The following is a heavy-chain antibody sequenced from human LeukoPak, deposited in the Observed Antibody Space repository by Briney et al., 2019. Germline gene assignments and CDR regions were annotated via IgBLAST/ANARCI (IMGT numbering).Heavy chain of an antibody. J-gene: IGHJ4*02. CDR1: GFTFSSLG. CDR3: AKVDNWKYGHHDY. D-gene: IGHD1-1*01. Sequence: GGSLRLSCVASGFTFSSLGMIWVRQAPGKGLEGGSAISGYSDRTYYIESVKGRFTFSRDNSKNTLYLQMNSLRAEDTAVYYCAKVDNWKYGHHDYWGQGTLVTVSS. V-gene: IGHV3-23*01. CDR2: ISGYSDRT.